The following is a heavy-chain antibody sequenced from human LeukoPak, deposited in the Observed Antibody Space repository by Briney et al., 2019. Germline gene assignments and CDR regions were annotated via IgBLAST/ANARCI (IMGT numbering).Heavy chain of an antibody. CDR2: IYYSGST. Sequence: ASETLSLTCIVSGGSISSNNYYWGWIRQPPGKGLEWIGSIYYSGSTYYNASLKSRVTISVDTSKNQFSLKMNSVTAADTAVYYCAREDCSGGSCPPMDVWGKGTTVTVSS. V-gene: IGHV4-39*07. CDR1: GGSISSNNYY. CDR3: AREDCSGGSCPPMDV. D-gene: IGHD2-15*01. J-gene: IGHJ6*03.